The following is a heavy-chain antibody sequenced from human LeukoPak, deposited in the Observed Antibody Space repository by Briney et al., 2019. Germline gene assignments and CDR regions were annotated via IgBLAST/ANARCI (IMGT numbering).Heavy chain of an antibody. Sequence: PGGSLRPSVGALDSTFPTHGLPGFGQAPGKGLEWVAVISYDGSNKYYADSVQGRFTISRDNSTNTLYLQMNSLRAEDTAVYYCAKAEWCYYHHGRDVWGQGTTVTVSS. CDR3: AKAEWCYYHHGRDV. CDR2: ISYDGSNK. CDR1: DSTFPTHG. J-gene: IGHJ6*02. V-gene: IGHV3-30*18. D-gene: IGHD2-8*01.